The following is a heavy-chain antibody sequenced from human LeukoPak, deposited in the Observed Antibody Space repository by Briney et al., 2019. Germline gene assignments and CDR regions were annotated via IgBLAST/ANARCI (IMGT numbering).Heavy chain of an antibody. V-gene: IGHV1-69*13. CDR3: ARDPEPIVVVPAAMDRNYYYYYGMDV. D-gene: IGHD2-2*01. J-gene: IGHJ6*02. Sequence: ASVKVSCKASGGTFSSYAISWVRQAPGQGLEWMGGIIPIFGTANYAQKFQGRVTITADECTSTAYMELSSLRSEDTAVYYCARDPEPIVVVPAAMDRNYYYYYGMDVWGQGTTVTVSS. CDR1: GGTFSSYA. CDR2: IIPIFGTA.